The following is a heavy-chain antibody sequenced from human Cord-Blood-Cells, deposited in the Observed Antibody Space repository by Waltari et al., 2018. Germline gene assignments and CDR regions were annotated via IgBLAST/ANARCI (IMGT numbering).Heavy chain of an antibody. CDR1: GGSISSYY. D-gene: IGHD4-4*01. CDR2: IYYSGST. Sequence: QVQLQESGPGLVKPSETLSLTCTVSGGSISSYYWSWIRQPPGKGLEWLGYIYYSGSTNYNPSLKSRVTISVDTSKNQFSLKLSSVTAADTAVYYCAREVYSNPYWYFDLWGRGTLVTVSS. V-gene: IGHV4-59*01. J-gene: IGHJ2*01. CDR3: AREVYSNPYWYFDL.